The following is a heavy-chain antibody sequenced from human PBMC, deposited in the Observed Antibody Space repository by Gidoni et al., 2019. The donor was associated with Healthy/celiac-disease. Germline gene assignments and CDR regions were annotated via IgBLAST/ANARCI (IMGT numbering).Heavy chain of an antibody. CDR2: ISGSGGST. V-gene: IGHV3-23*01. CDR3: ANYYDILTGYSHFDY. D-gene: IGHD3-9*01. J-gene: IGHJ4*02. CDR1: GFTFSSYA. Sequence: EVQLLESGGGLVQPGGSLRLSCAASGFTFSSYAMSWVRQAPGKGLEWVSAISGSGGSTYYADSVKGRFTISRDNSKNTLYLQMNSLRAEDTAVYYCANYYDILTGYSHFDYWGQGTLVTVSS.